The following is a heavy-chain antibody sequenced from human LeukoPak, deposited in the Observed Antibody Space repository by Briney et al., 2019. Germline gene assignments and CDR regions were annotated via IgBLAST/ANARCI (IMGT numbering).Heavy chain of an antibody. CDR1: GGTFISYA. CDR2: IIPIFGTA. J-gene: IGHJ6*02. V-gene: IGHV1-69*13. CDR3: ARGGAVAGRYYGMDV. D-gene: IGHD6-19*01. Sequence: ASVKVSCKASGGTFISYAISWVRQAPGQGLEWMGGIIPIFGTANYAQKFQGRVTITAGESTSTAYMELSSLRSEDAAVYYCARGGAVAGRYYGMDVWGQGTTVTVSS.